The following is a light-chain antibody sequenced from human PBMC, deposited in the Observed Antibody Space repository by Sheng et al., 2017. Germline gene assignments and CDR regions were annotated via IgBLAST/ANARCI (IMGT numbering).Light chain of an antibody. CDR3: SSYTSTSTV. CDR1: SSNIGSNN. J-gene: IGLJ3*02. CDR2: DVS. V-gene: IGLV2-14*01. Sequence: QSVLTQPPSVSGAPGQTVTISCSGSSSNIGSNNVYWYQQIPGTAPKLMISDVSNRPSGVSNRFSGSKSGNTASLTISGLQAEDEADYYCSSYTSTSTVFGGGTKLTVL.